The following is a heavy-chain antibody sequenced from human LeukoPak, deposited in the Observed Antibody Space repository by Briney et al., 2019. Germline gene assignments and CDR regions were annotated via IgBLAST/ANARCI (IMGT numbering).Heavy chain of an antibody. CDR3: ARGPSGYHNT. D-gene: IGHD5-12*01. J-gene: IGHJ4*02. CDR1: GFTFSDYS. CDR2: IYSGGST. Sequence: PGGSLRLSCAASGFTFSDYSMNWVRQAPGKGLEWVSLIYSGGSTYYADSVKGRFTISRDNSKNTLYLQMNSLRAEDTAVYCCARGPSGYHNTGGQGTLVTVSS. V-gene: IGHV3-66*01.